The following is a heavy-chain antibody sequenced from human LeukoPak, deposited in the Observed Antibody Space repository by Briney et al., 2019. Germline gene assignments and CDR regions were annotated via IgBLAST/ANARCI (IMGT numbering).Heavy chain of an antibody. J-gene: IGHJ4*02. CDR3: ARRGYGEYRGYFDY. V-gene: IGHV4-34*01. CDR2: INHSGST. CDR1: GGSFSGYY. Sequence: PLETLSLTCAVYGGSFSGYYWSWIRQPPGKGLEWIGEINHSGSTNYNPSLKSRVTISVDTSKIQFSLKLSSVTAADTAVYYYARRGYGEYRGYFDYWGQGTLVTVSS. D-gene: IGHD4-17*01.